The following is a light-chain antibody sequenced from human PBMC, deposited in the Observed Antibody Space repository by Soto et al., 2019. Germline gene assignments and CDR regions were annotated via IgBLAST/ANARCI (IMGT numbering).Light chain of an antibody. Sequence: IVLTQSPGTLGLSPGERATLSCRASQSVSSSYLAWYQQKPGQAPRLLIYGASSRATGIPDRFSGSGSGTDFTLTISRLEPEDFAVYYCQQYGSSLWTFGQGTKVDIK. J-gene: IGKJ1*01. CDR3: QQYGSSLWT. CDR2: GAS. CDR1: QSVSSSY. V-gene: IGKV3-20*01.